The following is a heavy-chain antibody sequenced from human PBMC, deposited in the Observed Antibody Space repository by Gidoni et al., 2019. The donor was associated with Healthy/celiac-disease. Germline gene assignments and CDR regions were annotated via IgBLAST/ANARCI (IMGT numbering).Heavy chain of an antibody. D-gene: IGHD3-9*01. CDR2: INHSGST. V-gene: IGHV4-34*01. CDR1: GGSFSGYY. CDR3: ASVSIVSNYYYYGMDV. J-gene: IGHJ6*02. Sequence: QVQLQQWGAGLLKPSETLSLTCAVYGGSFSGYYWSWIRQPPGKGLEWIGEINHSGSTNYNPSLKSRVTISVDTSKNQFSLKLSSVTAADTAVYYCASVSIVSNYYYYGMDVWGQGTTVTVSS.